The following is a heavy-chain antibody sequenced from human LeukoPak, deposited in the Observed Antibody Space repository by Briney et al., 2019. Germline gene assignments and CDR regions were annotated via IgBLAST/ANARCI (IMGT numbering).Heavy chain of an antibody. V-gene: IGHV4-61*05. J-gene: IGHJ5*02. D-gene: IGHD4-17*01. CDR3: AGTTVTTSNWFDP. CDR2: IYYSGST. CDR1: GGSISSSSYY. Sequence: SETLSLTCTVSGGSISSSSYYWGWIRQPPGKGLEWIGYIYYSGSTNYNPSLKSRVTISVDTSKNQFSLKLSSVTAADTAVYYCAGTTVTTSNWFDPWGQGTLVTVSS.